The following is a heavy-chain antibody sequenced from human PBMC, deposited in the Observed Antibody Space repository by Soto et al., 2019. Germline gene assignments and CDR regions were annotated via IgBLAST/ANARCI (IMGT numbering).Heavy chain of an antibody. CDR3: ARVWVGTTFGSYYGLDV. D-gene: IGHD1-1*01. CDR2: ISAYNGNT. J-gene: IGHJ6*02. V-gene: IGHV1-18*01. Sequence: QVQLVQSGAEVKKPGASVKVSCKASGYTFTTYGINWLRQAPGQGLEWMGWISAYNGNTNYAQKLQGRVTMSTDTSRSTECMELRSRGSDYTAVYYCARVWVGTTFGSYYGLDVWGQGTTVTVSS. CDR1: GYTFTTYG.